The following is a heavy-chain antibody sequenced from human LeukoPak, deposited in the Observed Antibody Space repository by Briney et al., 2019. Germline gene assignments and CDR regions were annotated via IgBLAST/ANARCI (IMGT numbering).Heavy chain of an antibody. CDR1: GYSINSGYY. V-gene: IGHV4-38-2*01. CDR2: IYHSGTT. D-gene: IGHD6-19*01. CDR3: ARGGYSSGWYLFFGL. Sequence: PSETLSLTCAVSGYSINSGYYWGWIRQPPGKRLEFIGSIYHSGTTYYNPSLKSRVTISVDTSNNHFSLKLSSVTAADTAVYYCARGGYSSGWYLFFGLWGRGTLVTVSS. J-gene: IGHJ2*01.